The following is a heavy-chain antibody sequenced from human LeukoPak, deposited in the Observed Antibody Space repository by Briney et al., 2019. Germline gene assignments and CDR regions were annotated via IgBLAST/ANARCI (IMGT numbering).Heavy chain of an antibody. Sequence: SETLSLTRTVSGGSLSRYYWSWIPQPPGKGLEWIGYIYYTGSTNYNPSLTSRVTISVDTSKHQFSLNLSSSTAADTAQHYISRPATIFRKDAFDIWGQGTMVTVSS. J-gene: IGHJ3*02. D-gene: IGHD3-9*01. V-gene: IGHV4-59*08. CDR3: SRPATIFRKDAFDI. CDR1: GGSLSRYY. CDR2: IYYTGST.